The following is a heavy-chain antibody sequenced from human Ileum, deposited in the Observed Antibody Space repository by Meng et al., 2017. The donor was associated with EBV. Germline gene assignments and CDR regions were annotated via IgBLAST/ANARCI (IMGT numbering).Heavy chain of an antibody. CDR3: ARDYYYDSSPTPDY. J-gene: IGHJ4*02. CDR2: IYYSGST. CDR1: GGSISSSSYY. D-gene: IGHD3-22*01. Sequence: LQQQESGPGLVNPSEPLSLPCTVSGGSISSSSYYWGWIRQPPGKGLEWIGSIYYSGSTYYNPSLKSRVTISVDTSKNQFSLKLSSVTAADTAVYYCARDYYYDSSPTPDYWGQGTLVTVSS. V-gene: IGHV4-39*07.